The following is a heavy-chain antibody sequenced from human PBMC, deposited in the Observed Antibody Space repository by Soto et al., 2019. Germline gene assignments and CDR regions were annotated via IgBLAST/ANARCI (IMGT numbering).Heavy chain of an antibody. CDR1: GFTFSSYS. CDR3: ARPAMVRGVEEGDFDY. Sequence: GGSLRLSCAASGFTFSSYSMNWVRQAPGKGLEWVSYISSSSSTIYYADSVKGRFTISRDNAKNSLYLQMNSLRDEDTAVYYCARPAMVRGVEEGDFDYWGQGTLVTVSS. CDR2: ISSSSSTI. D-gene: IGHD3-10*01. J-gene: IGHJ4*02. V-gene: IGHV3-48*02.